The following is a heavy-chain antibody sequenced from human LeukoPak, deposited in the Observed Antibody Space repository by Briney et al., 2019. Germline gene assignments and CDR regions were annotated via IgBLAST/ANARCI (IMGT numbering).Heavy chain of an antibody. CDR1: GFTVRSNH. D-gene: IGHD6-19*01. J-gene: IGHJ6*02. Sequence: GGSLRLSCAASGFTVRSNHMNWVRQAPGRGPELVSVIYSGGDTYYADSVKGRFTISRDDSKNTLYLQMNSLRVDDTAVYYCARDPAVAGFMDVWGQGTTVTVSS. CDR3: ARDPAVAGFMDV. V-gene: IGHV3-53*01. CDR2: IYSGGDT.